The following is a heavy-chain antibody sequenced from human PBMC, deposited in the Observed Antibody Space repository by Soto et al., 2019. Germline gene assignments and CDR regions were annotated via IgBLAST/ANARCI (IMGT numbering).Heavy chain of an antibody. V-gene: IGHV1-46*01. J-gene: IGHJ4*02. CDR1: EYTFASYP. CDR2: SNPSGGST. D-gene: IGHD3-16*01. CDR3: ARLNYGHFDY. Sequence: ASVKVSCKASEYTFASYPVHWVRQAPGQGLEWMGRSNPSGGSTSYAQKFQGRVTMTRDTSTSTVYMELSSLRSEDTAVYYCARLNYGHFDYWGQGTLVTVSS.